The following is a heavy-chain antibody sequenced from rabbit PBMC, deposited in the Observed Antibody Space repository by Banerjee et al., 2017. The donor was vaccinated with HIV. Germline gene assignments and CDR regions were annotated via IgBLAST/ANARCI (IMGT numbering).Heavy chain of an antibody. J-gene: IGHJ3*01. Sequence: QSLEESGGDLVKPGASLTLTCTASGFSFSSTVYICWVRQAPGKGLEWIACIYTGNSGTTYSASWAKGRFTISKTSSTTVTLQMTSLTAADTATYFCARAVGGWDGYAYAPTRLDLWGQGTLVTVS. CDR3: ARAVGGWDGYAYAPTRLDL. V-gene: IGHV1S40*01. CDR1: GFSFSSTVY. CDR2: IYTGNSGTT. D-gene: IGHD6-1*01.